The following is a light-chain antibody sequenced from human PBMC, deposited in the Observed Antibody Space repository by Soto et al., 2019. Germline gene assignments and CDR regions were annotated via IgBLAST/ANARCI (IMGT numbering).Light chain of an antibody. CDR3: SSYTSSTAYV. CDR2: EVS. J-gene: IGLJ1*01. Sequence: SVLTQPASVSGSPGQSITISCTGTSSDVGGYNYVSWYQLHPGKAPKLIIYEVSNRPSGVSNRFSGSKSGNTASLTISGLQAEDEADYYCSSYTSSTAYVFGTGTKATVL. V-gene: IGLV2-14*01. CDR1: SSDVGGYNY.